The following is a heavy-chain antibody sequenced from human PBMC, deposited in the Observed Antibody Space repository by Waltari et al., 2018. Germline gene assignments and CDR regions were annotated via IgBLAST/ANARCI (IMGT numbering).Heavy chain of an antibody. Sequence: QVQLVQSGAEVKKPRASVKVSCKASGYTFTGYYMHWVRQAPGQGLEWRGRINPNSGGTIYAQKFQGRVAMTRDTSISTAYMELSRLRPDDTAVYYCARGLQLRLRGYFDYWGQGTLVTVSS. CDR3: ARGLQLRLRGYFDY. CDR1: GYTFTGYY. V-gene: IGHV1-2*06. D-gene: IGHD5-12*01. CDR2: INPNSGGT. J-gene: IGHJ4*02.